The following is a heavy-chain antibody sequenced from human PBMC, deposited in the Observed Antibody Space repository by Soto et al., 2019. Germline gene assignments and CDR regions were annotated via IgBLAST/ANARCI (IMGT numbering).Heavy chain of an antibody. Sequence: GGSLRLSFAASGFTFSDYYMSWIRQAPGKGLEWVSYISSSSSYTNYADSVKGRFNISSDNAKNSLYLQMNSLRAEDTAVYYCAREDDFWSGYYIGSTDHYGMYXWGQGTTVTVS. CDR1: GFTFSDYY. J-gene: IGHJ6*02. CDR3: AREDDFWSGYYIGSTDHYGMYX. D-gene: IGHD3-3*01. CDR2: ISSSSSYT. V-gene: IGHV3-11*06.